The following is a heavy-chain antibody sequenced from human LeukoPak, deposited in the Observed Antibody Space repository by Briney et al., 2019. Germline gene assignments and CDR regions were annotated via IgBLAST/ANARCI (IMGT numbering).Heavy chain of an antibody. Sequence: PGGSLRLSCAASGFTVSSNYMSWARQAPGKGLEWVSVLFSGGSTYYADSVKGRFTISRDNSKNTLYLQMNSLRAEDTAVYYCARGGVAGTDFDYWGQGTLVTVSS. J-gene: IGHJ4*02. CDR2: LFSGGST. D-gene: IGHD6-19*01. V-gene: IGHV3-53*01. CDR1: GFTVSSNY. CDR3: ARGGVAGTDFDY.